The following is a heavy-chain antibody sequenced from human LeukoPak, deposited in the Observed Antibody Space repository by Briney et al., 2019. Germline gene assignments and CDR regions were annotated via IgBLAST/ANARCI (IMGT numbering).Heavy chain of an antibody. V-gene: IGHV4-30-4*02. CDR1: GGSISSGDYY. CDR3: ARDSLGGSYYIDY. CDR2: IYYSGST. J-gene: IGHJ4*02. D-gene: IGHD1-26*01. Sequence: PSETLSLTCTVSGGSISSGDYYWSWIRQPPGKGLEWIGYIYYSGSTYYNPSLKSRVTISVDTSKNQFSLKLSSVTAADTAVYYCARDSLGGSYYIDYWGQGTLVTVSS.